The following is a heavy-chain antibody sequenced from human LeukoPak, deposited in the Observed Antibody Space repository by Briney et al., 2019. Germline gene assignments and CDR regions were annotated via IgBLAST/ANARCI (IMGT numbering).Heavy chain of an antibody. CDR3: ASGYFDSSGYSNWFDP. CDR2: IHYSGST. CDR1: GGSIRSSY. J-gene: IGHJ5*02. D-gene: IGHD3-22*01. Sequence: PSESLSLTCSVSGGSIRSSYWSWIRQPPGKRLEWIGYIHYSGSTDYHPSLKRGVTMSLDTSKNQFSLKLSSVTAADTAVYYCASGYFDSSGYSNWFDPWGQGTLVTVSS. V-gene: IGHV4-59*01.